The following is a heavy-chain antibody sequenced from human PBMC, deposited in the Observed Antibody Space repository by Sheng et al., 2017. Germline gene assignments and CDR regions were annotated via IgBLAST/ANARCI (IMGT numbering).Heavy chain of an antibody. V-gene: IGHV4-59*01. CDR3: ARESGVGGDEVVPTP. CDR2: IYYSVST. D-gene: IGHD2-15*01. J-gene: IGHJ5*02. Sequence: QVQLQESGPGLVKPSETLSLTCSVSGGSISSYYWNWIRQPPGKGLEWIGYIYYSVSTNYNPSLKSRVTISIDTSKNQFSLKLSSVTAADTAVYYCARESGVGGDEVVPTPWGRGNPGPTVS. CDR1: GGSISSYY.